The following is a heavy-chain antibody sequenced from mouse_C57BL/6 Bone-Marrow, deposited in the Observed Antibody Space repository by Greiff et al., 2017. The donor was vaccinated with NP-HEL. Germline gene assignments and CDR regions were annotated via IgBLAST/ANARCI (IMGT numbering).Heavy chain of an antibody. CDR3: AGWGNYGSRSGDYAMDY. J-gene: IGHJ4*01. CDR1: GYTFTSYW. CDR2: INPSNGGT. V-gene: IGHV1-53*01. Sequence: QVQLQQPGTELVKPGASVKLSCKASGYTFTSYWMHWVKQSPGQGLEWIGNINPSNGGTNYNEKFKSKATLTVDKSSSTAYMQLSSLTSEDSAVYYCAGWGNYGSRSGDYAMDYWGQGTSVTVSS. D-gene: IGHD1-1*01.